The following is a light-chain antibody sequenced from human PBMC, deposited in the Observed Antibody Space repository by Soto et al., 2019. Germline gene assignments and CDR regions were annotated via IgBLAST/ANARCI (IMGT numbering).Light chain of an antibody. V-gene: IGKV3-15*01. Sequence: ETVMTQSPATLSVSPGERAPLSCRASQSISSNLAWYQQKPGQAPRLLIYDASTRATGIPVRFSGSGSGTEFTLTISSLQSEDFAVYYCQQYNNWPITFGQGTRLEIK. J-gene: IGKJ5*01. CDR3: QQYNNWPIT. CDR2: DAS. CDR1: QSISSN.